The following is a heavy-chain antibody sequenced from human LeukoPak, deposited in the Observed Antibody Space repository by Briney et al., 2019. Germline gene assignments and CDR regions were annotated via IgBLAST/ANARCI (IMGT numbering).Heavy chain of an antibody. Sequence: PSETLSLTCAVYGGSFSGFYWGWIRQPPGKGLEWIGGINPSGSTNYNPSLKSRVTISVDTSKNQFSLKLSSVTAADTAVYYCARAADYDFWSGYYGGAFDIWGQGTMVTVSS. CDR1: GGSFSGFY. D-gene: IGHD3-3*01. J-gene: IGHJ3*02. CDR3: ARAADYDFWSGYYGGAFDI. CDR2: INPSGST. V-gene: IGHV4-34*01.